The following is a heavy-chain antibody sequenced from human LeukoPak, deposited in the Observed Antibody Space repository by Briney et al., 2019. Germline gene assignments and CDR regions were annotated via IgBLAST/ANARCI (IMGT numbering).Heavy chain of an antibody. CDR3: ARHPGVIAAADFDY. J-gene: IGHJ4*02. Sequence: PSETLSLTCTVSGGSISSGNYYWTWIRQHPGKGLEWIGYIYYSGTTFYNPSLKSRVTISIDTSKNQFSLKLSSVTAADTAVYYCARHPGVIAAADFDYWGQGTLVTVSS. V-gene: IGHV4-31*03. CDR1: GGSISSGNYY. D-gene: IGHD6-13*01. CDR2: IYYSGTT.